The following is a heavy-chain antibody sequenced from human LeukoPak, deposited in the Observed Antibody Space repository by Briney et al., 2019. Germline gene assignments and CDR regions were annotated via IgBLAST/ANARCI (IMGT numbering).Heavy chain of an antibody. V-gene: IGHV1-2*02. Sequence: ASVKVSCKASGYTFTDYYMHWVRQAPGQGLEWMGWINPNSGGTNYAQKFQGRVTMTRDTSISTAYMELSRLRSDDTAVYYCARGSRRAVAGRFDYWGQGTLVTVSS. CDR1: GYTFTDYY. CDR3: ARGSRRAVAGRFDY. CDR2: INPNSGGT. J-gene: IGHJ4*02. D-gene: IGHD6-19*01.